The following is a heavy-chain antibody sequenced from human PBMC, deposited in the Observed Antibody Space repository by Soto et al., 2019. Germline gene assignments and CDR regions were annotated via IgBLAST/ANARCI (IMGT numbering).Heavy chain of an antibody. CDR1: GFTFANFA. CDR2: ISASGGST. D-gene: IGHD3-16*01. CDR3: ARVLSSGEWDY. V-gene: IGHV3-23*01. Sequence: EVQLLESGGGVVQPGGSLRLSCSGSGFTFANFAMSWVRQAPGGGLEWVSGISASGGSTYYADSVEGRFTISRDNAKNSLYLQMNSLRAEDTAVYYCARVLSSGEWDYWGQGTLVTVSS. J-gene: IGHJ4*02.